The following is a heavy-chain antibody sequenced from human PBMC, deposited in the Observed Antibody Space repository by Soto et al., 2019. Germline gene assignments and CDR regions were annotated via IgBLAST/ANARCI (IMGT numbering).Heavy chain of an antibody. CDR3: AREGTYYDYVWGSYRYFDP. V-gene: IGHV3-30-3*01. D-gene: IGHD3-16*02. CDR2: ISYDGSNK. Sequence: QVQLVESGGGVVQPGRSLRLSCAASGFTFSSYAMHWVRQAPGKGLEWVAVISYDGSNKYYADSVKGRFTISRDNSKNTLYLQMNSLRAEDTAVYYCAREGTYYDYVWGSYRYFDPWGQGTLVTVSS. J-gene: IGHJ5*02. CDR1: GFTFSSYA.